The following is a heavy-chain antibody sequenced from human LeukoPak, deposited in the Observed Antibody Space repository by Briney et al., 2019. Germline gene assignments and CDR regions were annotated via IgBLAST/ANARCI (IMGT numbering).Heavy chain of an antibody. D-gene: IGHD3-10*01. CDR2: ISGSGGST. CDR3: AKDSYGSGSHFDY. CDR1: GFTFSSYA. Sequence: PGGSLRLSCAASGFTFSSYAMSWVRQAPGKGLEWVSAISGSGGSTYYADSVKGRFTISRDKSKNTLYLQMNSLRAEDTAVYYCAKDSYGSGSHFDYWGQGTLVTVSS. J-gene: IGHJ4*02. V-gene: IGHV3-23*01.